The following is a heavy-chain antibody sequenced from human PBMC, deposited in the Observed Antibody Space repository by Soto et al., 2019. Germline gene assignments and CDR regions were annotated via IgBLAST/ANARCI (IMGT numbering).Heavy chain of an antibody. D-gene: IGHD3-3*01. CDR2: INHSGST. CDR3: ARGMGHYDFWSGYFCAY. V-gene: IGHV4-34*01. J-gene: IGHJ4*01. Sequence: GKGLEWIGEINHSGSTNYNPSLKSRVTISVDTSKNQFSLKLSSVTAADTAVYYCARGMGHYDFWSGYFCAYWGHGTLVTVSS.